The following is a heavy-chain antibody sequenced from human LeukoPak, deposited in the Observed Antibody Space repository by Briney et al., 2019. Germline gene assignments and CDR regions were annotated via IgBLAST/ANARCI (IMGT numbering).Heavy chain of an antibody. J-gene: IGHJ4*02. Sequence: GGSLRLSCAASGSGFSSYAMSWVRQAPGQGLEWVSAISGSASSIKYTDSVEGRVTITRDNSKSTLYPQMNSLRAEDTAVYYCARSRGYSYGFFDYWGQGTLVTVSS. CDR1: GSGFSSYA. CDR2: ISGSASSI. CDR3: ARSRGYSYGFFDY. V-gene: IGHV3-23*01. D-gene: IGHD5-18*01.